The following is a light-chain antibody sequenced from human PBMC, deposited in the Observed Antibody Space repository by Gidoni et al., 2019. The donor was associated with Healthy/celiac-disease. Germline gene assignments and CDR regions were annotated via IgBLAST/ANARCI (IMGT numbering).Light chain of an antibody. CDR3: QQYNNWPLT. Sequence: EIVMTKSPATLSVSPGERATLSCRASQSVSSNLAWYQQKPGQAPRLLIYGASTRATGIPARFSGRGSGTEFTLTISSLQSEDFAVYSCQQYNNWPLTFGGXTKVEIK. V-gene: IGKV3-15*01. CDR2: GAS. CDR1: QSVSSN. J-gene: IGKJ4*01.